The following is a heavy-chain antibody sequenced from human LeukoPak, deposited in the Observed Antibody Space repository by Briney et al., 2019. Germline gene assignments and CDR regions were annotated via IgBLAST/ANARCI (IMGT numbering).Heavy chain of an antibody. J-gene: IGHJ6*03. CDR2: IYYSGST. Sequence: SETLSLTCTVSGGSISSYYWSWIRQPPGKGLEWIGYIYYSGSTNYNPSLKSRVTMSVDTSKNQFSLKLSSVTAADTAVYYCARQRRGSYYGSGTYMDVWGKGTTVTVSS. D-gene: IGHD3-10*01. CDR1: GGSISSYY. CDR3: ARQRRGSYYGSGTYMDV. V-gene: IGHV4-59*08.